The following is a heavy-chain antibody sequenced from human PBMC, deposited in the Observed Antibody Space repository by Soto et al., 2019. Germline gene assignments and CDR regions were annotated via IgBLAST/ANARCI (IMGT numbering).Heavy chain of an antibody. J-gene: IGHJ4*02. D-gene: IGHD3-22*01. Sequence: SLVRQPPGKGLEWIGYIYYSGSTYYNPSLKSRVTISVYTSKNQFSPKLSSVTAADTAVYYFARAGVPYYYDSSGYYFPFDYWGQGTLVTVSS. CDR2: IYYSGST. CDR3: ARAGVPYYYDSSGYYFPFDY. V-gene: IGHV4-30-4*08.